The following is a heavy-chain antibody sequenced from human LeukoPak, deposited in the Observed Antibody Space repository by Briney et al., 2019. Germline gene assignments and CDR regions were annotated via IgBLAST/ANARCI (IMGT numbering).Heavy chain of an antibody. V-gene: IGHV4-59*01. CDR3: ARVQVGGFLDY. D-gene: IGHD3-10*01. J-gene: IGHJ4*02. Sequence: SETLSLTCTVSGASISSYYWTWIRLPPGKGLEWIGCVHDSGSTNYNLPLRSRVTMSLDTSKNQGSLKLNSVTAADTAVYYCARVQVGGFLDYWGQGTLVTVSS. CDR1: GASISSYY. CDR2: VHDSGST.